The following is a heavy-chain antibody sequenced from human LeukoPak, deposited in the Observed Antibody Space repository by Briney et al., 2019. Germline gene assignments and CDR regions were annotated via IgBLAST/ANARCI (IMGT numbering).Heavy chain of an antibody. CDR1: GGIFSSYA. Sequence: GASVKVSCKASGGIFSSYAISWVRQAPGQGLEWMGGIIPIFGTANYAQKFQGRVTITTDESTSTAYMELSSLRSEDTAVYYCARNPGYCSSTSCYYYYYMDVWGKGTTVTVSS. D-gene: IGHD2-2*01. J-gene: IGHJ6*03. CDR2: IIPIFGTA. CDR3: ARNPGYCSSTSCYYYYYMDV. V-gene: IGHV1-69*05.